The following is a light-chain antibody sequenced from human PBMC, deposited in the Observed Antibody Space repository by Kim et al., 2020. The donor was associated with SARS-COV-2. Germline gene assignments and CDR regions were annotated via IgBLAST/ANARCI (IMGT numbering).Light chain of an antibody. Sequence: SPGQTARITCSGDALPKKYAYRYQQKSGQAPVLVIYEDSKRPSGIPERFSGSSSGTMATLTISGAQVEDEADYYCYSTDSSGNHRVFGGGTQLTVL. CDR3: YSTDSSGNHRV. J-gene: IGLJ2*01. CDR2: EDS. CDR1: ALPKKY. V-gene: IGLV3-10*01.